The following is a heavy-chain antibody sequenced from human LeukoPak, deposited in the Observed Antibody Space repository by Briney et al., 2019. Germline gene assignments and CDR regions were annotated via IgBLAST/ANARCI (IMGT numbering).Heavy chain of an antibody. CDR3: NRALSYYGMDV. CDR2: ILSKTDGGTT. V-gene: IGHV3-15*01. CDR1: GFTFTNAW. D-gene: IGHD3-16*02. Sequence: GGSLRLSCAASGFTFTNAWMGWVRQAPGKGLEWVGRILSKTDGGTTDLAAPVKGRFSISRDDSINTLYLQMSSLKTEDTAVYYCNRALSYYGMDVWGQGTTVTVSS. J-gene: IGHJ6*02.